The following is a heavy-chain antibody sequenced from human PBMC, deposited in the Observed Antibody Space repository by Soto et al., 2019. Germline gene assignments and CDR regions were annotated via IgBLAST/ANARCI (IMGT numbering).Heavy chain of an antibody. CDR3: AREDSGYDPYYFDY. J-gene: IGHJ4*02. Sequence: GGSLRLSCAASGFTFSSYGMHWVRQAPGKGLEWVAVIWYDGSNKYYADSVKGRFTISRANSKNTLYLQMNSLRAEDTAVYYCAREDSGYDPYYFDYWGQGTLVTVSS. V-gene: IGHV3-33*01. CDR2: IWYDGSNK. D-gene: IGHD5-12*01. CDR1: GFTFSSYG.